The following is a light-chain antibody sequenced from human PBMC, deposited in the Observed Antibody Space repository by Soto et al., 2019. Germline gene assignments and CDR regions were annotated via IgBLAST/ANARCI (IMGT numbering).Light chain of an antibody. J-gene: IGLJ3*02. CDR3: ASWDGSLSGWV. V-gene: IGLV1-47*01. CDR1: NSNIGAGYD. CDR2: RNN. Sequence: QSVLTQPPSVSGAPGQRITLACTGSNSNIGAGYDVHWYQQLPGTAPKLLIYRNNQRPSGVPDRFSGSKSGTSASLAISGLRSEDDADYYCASWDGSLSGWVFGGGTKLTVL.